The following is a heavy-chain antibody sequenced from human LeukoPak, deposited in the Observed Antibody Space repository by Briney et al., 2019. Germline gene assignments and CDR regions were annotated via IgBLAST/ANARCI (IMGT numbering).Heavy chain of an antibody. D-gene: IGHD4-17*01. Sequence: SETLSLTCTVSGGSVRSDSLYWSWIRQPAGKGLEWIGRIYTSGSTNYNPSLKSRVTMSVDTSKNQFSLKLSSATAADTAVYYCARADRGDYLLIDYWGQGTLVTVSS. V-gene: IGHV4-61*02. CDR2: IYTSGST. J-gene: IGHJ4*02. CDR1: GGSVRSDSLY. CDR3: ARADRGDYLLIDY.